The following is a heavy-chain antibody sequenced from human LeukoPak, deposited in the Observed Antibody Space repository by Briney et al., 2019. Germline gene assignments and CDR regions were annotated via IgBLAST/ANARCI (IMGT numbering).Heavy chain of an antibody. V-gene: IGHV4-39*07. CDR1: GGSISSSSYY. CDR3: AKFGYFDLPFDY. D-gene: IGHD3-9*01. Sequence: SSETLSLTCTVSGGSISSSSYYWGWIRRPPGKGLEWIGSIYYSGSTYYNPSLKSRLTISVDTSKNHFSLKLNSVTAADTALYYCAKFGYFDLPFDYWGQGILVTVSS. J-gene: IGHJ4*02. CDR2: IYYSGST.